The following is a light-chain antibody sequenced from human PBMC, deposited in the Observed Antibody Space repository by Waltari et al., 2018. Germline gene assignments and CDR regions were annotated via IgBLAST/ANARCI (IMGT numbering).Light chain of an antibody. CDR2: GST. CDR3: QSYDTRLSGSVI. J-gene: IGLJ2*01. V-gene: IGLV1-40*01. Sequence: QSVLTQPPSVSGAPGQRVTISCIGGSSNIGAGYDVDWYQQLPQTAPKLLIYGSTNRPSGISARFSGSQSGTSASLVITGLQTEDEAVYYCQSYDTRLSGSVIFGGGTELTVL. CDR1: SSNIGAGYD.